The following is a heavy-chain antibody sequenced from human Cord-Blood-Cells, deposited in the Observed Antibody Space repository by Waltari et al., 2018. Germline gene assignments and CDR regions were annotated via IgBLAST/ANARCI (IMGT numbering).Heavy chain of an antibody. Sequence: QVQLVQSGAEVKKPGASVKVSCKASGYTFTSYAISWVRQPPGPGLEWMGWIRAYKGNTNHAQKLQGRVTITTDTATSTTYMESRSLRSEDTAVYYWARDMVATIPDYFDYWGQGTLVTVSS. CDR1: GYTFTSYA. CDR2: IRAYKGNT. V-gene: IGHV1-18*01. D-gene: IGHD5-12*01. CDR3: ARDMVATIPDYFDY. J-gene: IGHJ4*02.